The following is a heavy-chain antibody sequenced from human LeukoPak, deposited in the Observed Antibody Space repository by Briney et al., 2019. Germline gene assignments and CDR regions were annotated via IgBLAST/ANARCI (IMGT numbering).Heavy chain of an antibody. Sequence: QPGGSLRFSCAASGFTFSSYWMSWVRQAPGKGLEWVANIKQDGSEKYYVDSVKGRFTISRDNAKNSLYLQMNSLRAEDTAVYYCARGTVTTFLTRPTRLNNWFDPWGQGTLVTVSS. D-gene: IGHD4-17*01. CDR2: IKQDGSEK. CDR1: GFTFSSYW. V-gene: IGHV3-7*01. CDR3: ARGTVTTFLTRPTRLNNWFDP. J-gene: IGHJ5*02.